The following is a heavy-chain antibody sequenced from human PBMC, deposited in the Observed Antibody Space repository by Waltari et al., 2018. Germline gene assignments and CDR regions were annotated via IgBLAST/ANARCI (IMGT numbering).Heavy chain of an antibody. D-gene: IGHD5-18*01. J-gene: IGHJ4*02. V-gene: IGHV4-34*01. CDR3: ARKRGYTFDY. CDR1: GGSFSGYY. Sequence: QVQLQQWGAGLLKPSETLSLTCAVYGGSFSGYYWSWIRQPPGKGLEWIGEINHSGSTNDNPSLKSRVTISVDTSKNQFSLKLSSVTAADTAVYYCARKRGYTFDYWGQGTLVTVSS. CDR2: INHSGST.